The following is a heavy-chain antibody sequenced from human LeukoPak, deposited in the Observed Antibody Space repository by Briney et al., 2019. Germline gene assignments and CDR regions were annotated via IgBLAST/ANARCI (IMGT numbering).Heavy chain of an antibody. Sequence: ASVKVSCKASGGTFSSYAISWVRQAPGQGLEWMGWISAYNGNTNYAQKLQGRVTMTTDTSTSTAYMELRSLRSDDTAVYYCAGDAGAGTYNWFDPWGQGTLVTVSS. CDR3: AGDAGAGTYNWFDP. J-gene: IGHJ5*02. CDR1: GGTFSSYA. V-gene: IGHV1-18*01. CDR2: ISAYNGNT. D-gene: IGHD6-19*01.